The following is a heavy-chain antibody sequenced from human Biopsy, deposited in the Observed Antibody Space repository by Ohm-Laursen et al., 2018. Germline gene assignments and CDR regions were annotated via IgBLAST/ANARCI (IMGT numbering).Heavy chain of an antibody. D-gene: IGHD5-24*01. J-gene: IGHJ6*02. CDR2: ISPSGATT. Sequence: SVTAFYTASGHTFTTSHIHCARQPAGHGLEWLGLISPSGATTSFSQKFQGRSTMTRDTSTGTVYMYLNSLGSEETDVYYCARAGVGSDGTDSYYYGMDVWGPGTTVTVSS. V-gene: IGHV1-46*01. CDR1: GHTFTTSH. CDR3: ARAGVGSDGTDSYYYGMDV.